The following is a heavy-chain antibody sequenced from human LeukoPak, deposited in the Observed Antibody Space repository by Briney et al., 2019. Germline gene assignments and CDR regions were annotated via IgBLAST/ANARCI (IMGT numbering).Heavy chain of an antibody. CDR3: ARDGRGYSSSWYGAFDI. D-gene: IGHD6-13*01. CDR2: IYSGGST. Sequence: PGGSLRLSCTASTFTISSHYMNWVRQAPGKGLEWVSVIYSGGSTYYADSVKGRFTISRDNSKNTLYLQMNSLRAEDTAVYYCARDGRGYSSSWYGAFDIWGQGTMVTVSS. V-gene: IGHV3-66*01. J-gene: IGHJ3*02. CDR1: TFTISSHY.